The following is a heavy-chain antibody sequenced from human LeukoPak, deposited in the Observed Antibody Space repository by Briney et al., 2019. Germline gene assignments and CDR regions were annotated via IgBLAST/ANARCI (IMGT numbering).Heavy chain of an antibody. D-gene: IGHD3-16*01. CDR2: INGYNGNT. CDR3: ARGGDGHRWGRRFDAFDM. V-gene: IGHV1-18*01. J-gene: IGHJ3*02. CDR1: GYTFTTYG. Sequence: ASVKVSCKASGYTFTTYGINWVRQAPGQGLEWMGWINGYNGNTNYAQKLQGRVTMTTDTSTSTAHMELRSLRSDDTAVYYCARGGDGHRWGRRFDAFDMWGQGTMVTVSS.